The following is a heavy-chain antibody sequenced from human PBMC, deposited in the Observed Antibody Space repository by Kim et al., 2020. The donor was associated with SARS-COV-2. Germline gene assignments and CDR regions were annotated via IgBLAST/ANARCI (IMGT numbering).Heavy chain of an antibody. D-gene: IGHD4-17*01. V-gene: IGHV3-30*02. CDR3: AKPTVTAYYYYYGMDV. J-gene: IGHJ6*02. Sequence: SGKGRFTIARDNSKNTLYLQMNSLRAEDTAVYYCAKPTVTAYYYYYGMDVWGQGTTVTVSS.